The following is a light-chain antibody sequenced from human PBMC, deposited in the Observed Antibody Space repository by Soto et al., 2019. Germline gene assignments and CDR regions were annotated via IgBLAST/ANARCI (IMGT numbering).Light chain of an antibody. CDR2: DVS. J-gene: IGLJ3*02. CDR3: CSYAGSHTWV. CDR1: SSDVGDYDF. Sequence: QSVLTQPRSVSGSPGQSVTISCTGTSSDVGDYDFVSWYQQHPGKVPKLIIFDVSERPSGVPDRFSGSKSGNAASLTISGLQAEDEALYYCCSYAGSHTWVFGGGTKVTVL. V-gene: IGLV2-11*01.